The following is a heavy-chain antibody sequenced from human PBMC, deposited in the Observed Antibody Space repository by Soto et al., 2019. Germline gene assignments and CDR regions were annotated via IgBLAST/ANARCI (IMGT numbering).Heavy chain of an antibody. CDR3: AKETSRFAVPPALDY. CDR2: ISGSGGST. Sequence: GGSLRLSCAASGFTFSSYAMSWVRQAPGKGLEWVSAISGSGGSTYYADSVKGRFTISRDNSQNTLYLQMNSLRPEDTAVYYCAKETSRFAVPPALDYWGQGTLVTVSS. CDR1: GFTFSSYA. V-gene: IGHV3-23*01. D-gene: IGHD2-2*01. J-gene: IGHJ4*02.